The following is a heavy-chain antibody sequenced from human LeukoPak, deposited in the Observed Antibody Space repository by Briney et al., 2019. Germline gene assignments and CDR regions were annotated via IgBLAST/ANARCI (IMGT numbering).Heavy chain of an antibody. Sequence: SGGSLRLSCAASGFTFSSYAMSWVRQAPGKGLEWVSAISGSGGSTYYADSVKGRFTISRENSKNMLYLQMNSLRAEDTAVYYLAKDLEWGAVDYWGQGTLVTVSS. J-gene: IGHJ4*02. CDR3: AKDLEWGAVDY. CDR2: ISGSGGST. CDR1: GFTFSSYA. D-gene: IGHD3-3*01. V-gene: IGHV3-23*01.